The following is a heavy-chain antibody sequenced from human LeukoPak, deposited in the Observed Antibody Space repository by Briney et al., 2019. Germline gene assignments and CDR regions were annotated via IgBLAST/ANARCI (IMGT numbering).Heavy chain of an antibody. CDR3: AKKARLASSGSPSFDY. J-gene: IGHJ4*02. D-gene: IGHD1-26*01. CDR1: GFTFSSYS. Sequence: GGSLRLSCAASGFTFSSYSMNWVRQAPGKGLEWVANMKGDGSEIHYVDSVKGRFTISRDNAKNSLYLQMNSLRAEDTAVYYCAKKARLASSGSPSFDYWGQGTLVTVSS. CDR2: MKGDGSEI. V-gene: IGHV3-7*03.